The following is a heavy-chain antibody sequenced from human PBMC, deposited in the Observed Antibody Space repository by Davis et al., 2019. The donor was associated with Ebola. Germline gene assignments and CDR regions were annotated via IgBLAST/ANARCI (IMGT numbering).Heavy chain of an antibody. CDR2: ISWNSGSI. CDR3: AKGGQSYYYYGMDV. Sequence: GGSLRLSCAASGFTFDDYAMHWVRQAPGKGLEWVSGISWNSGSIGYADSVKGRFTISRDNAKNSLYLQMNSLRAEDMALYYCAKGGQSYYYYGMDVWGQGTTVTVSS. V-gene: IGHV3-9*03. J-gene: IGHJ6*02. CDR1: GFTFDDYA.